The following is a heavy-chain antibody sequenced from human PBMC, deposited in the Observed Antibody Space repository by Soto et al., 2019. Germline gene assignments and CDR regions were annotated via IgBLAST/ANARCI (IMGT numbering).Heavy chain of an antibody. CDR3: ARATPGYSAYDYYFDY. D-gene: IGHD5-12*01. V-gene: IGHV1-69*02. CDR2: IIPILDIV. Sequence: GASVKVSCKASGGTFNNYTISWVRQAPGQGLEWMGRIIPILDIVNNAQKFQGRVTITADKSTSTAYMELSSLRSEDTAVYYCARATPGYSAYDYYFDYWGQGTLVTVSS. J-gene: IGHJ4*02. CDR1: GGTFNNYT.